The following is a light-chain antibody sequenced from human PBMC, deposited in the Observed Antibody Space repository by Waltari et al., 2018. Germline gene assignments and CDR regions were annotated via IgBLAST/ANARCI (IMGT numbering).Light chain of an antibody. Sequence: ETVMIQSPVTLSVSPGATVTLSCRANQSVSNNVPWYQQTPGQAPRLLIYAAFSRGNAIPARFGGSGSGTDFTLTITPLQSEDFGVYYCQQYHEWPYTFGQGTKLE. CDR2: AAF. V-gene: IGKV3-15*01. J-gene: IGKJ2*01. CDR3: QQYHEWPYT. CDR1: QSVSNN.